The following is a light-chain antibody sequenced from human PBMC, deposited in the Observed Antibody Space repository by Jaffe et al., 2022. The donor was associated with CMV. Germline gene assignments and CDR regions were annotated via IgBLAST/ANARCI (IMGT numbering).Light chain of an antibody. CDR2: AAS. CDR3: QQYGDSPLT. J-gene: IGKJ4*01. CDR1: QSVSSSY. V-gene: IGKV3-20*01. Sequence: EIVLTQSPGTLSLSPGERATLSCRASQSVSSSYLAWYQQKPGQAPRLLIYAASSRATGIPDRFSGSGSGTDFTLTISRLEPEDFAVYYCQQYGDSPLTFGGGTKVEMK.